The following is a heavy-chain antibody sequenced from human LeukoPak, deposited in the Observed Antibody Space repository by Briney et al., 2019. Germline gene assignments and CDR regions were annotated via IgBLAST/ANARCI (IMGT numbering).Heavy chain of an antibody. J-gene: IGHJ4*02. CDR2: FYYSGTP. Sequence: SETLSLTCTVSGVSISNYYCSWVRQPPGKGLEWIGFFYYSGTPTYNPSLKSRVTISLDTSKNQFSLKMNPVTAADSAVFYCAREGYTSSWYSGYYYFDYWGQGTLVTVSS. CDR1: GVSISNYY. V-gene: IGHV4-59*01. D-gene: IGHD6-13*01. CDR3: AREGYTSSWYSGYYYFDY.